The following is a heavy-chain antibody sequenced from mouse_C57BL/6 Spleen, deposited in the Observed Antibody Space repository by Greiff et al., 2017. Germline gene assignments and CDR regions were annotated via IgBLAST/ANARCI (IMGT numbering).Heavy chain of an antibody. CDR2: IYPGDGDT. J-gene: IGHJ3*01. CDR1: GYAFSNSW. D-gene: IGHD2-10*01. Sequence: QVQLQQSGPELVKPGASVKISCKASGYAFSNSWMNWVKQRPGKGLEWIGRIYPGDGDTNYNGKFKGKATLTADTSSSTAYMQRSSLTSEDSAVYFCARGAYYGLSYWGQGTLVTVSA. V-gene: IGHV1-82*01. CDR3: ARGAYYGLSY.